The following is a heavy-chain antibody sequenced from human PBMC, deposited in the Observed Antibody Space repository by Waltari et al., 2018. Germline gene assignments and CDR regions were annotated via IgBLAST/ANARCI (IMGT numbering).Heavy chain of an antibody. V-gene: IGHV3-74*01. CDR3: VRSAFLDV. D-gene: IGHD3-16*01. J-gene: IGHJ6*02. CDR1: GFSFSTYW. CDR2: SKRERSPT. Sequence: EVQLVESGGGLVQPGGSVRLSCGASGFSFSTYWMNWARQATGEGLVWASSSKRERSPTSYADSVKRRVTPSRDNAKTTRYLQMNILRADDTAVYYCVRSAFLDVWGQGTTVTVSS.